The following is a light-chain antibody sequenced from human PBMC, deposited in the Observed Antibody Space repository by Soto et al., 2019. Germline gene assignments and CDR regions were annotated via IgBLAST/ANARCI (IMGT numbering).Light chain of an antibody. CDR2: AAS. CDR3: QKYNSAPPFT. CDR1: QGISND. V-gene: IGKV1-27*01. Sequence: DIQMTQSPSSLSASVGDRVTITCRASQGISNDLAWYQQKPGNVPKLLIYAASTLQSGVPSRFSGSGSGTDFTITISSLQPEDVATYYCQKYNSAPPFTFGHGTKVDIK. J-gene: IGKJ3*01.